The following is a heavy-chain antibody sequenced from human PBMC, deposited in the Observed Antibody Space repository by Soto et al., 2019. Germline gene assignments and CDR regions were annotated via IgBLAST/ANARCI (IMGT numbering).Heavy chain of an antibody. CDR2: INTDGSST. J-gene: IGHJ3*01. V-gene: IGHV3-74*01. CDR1: GFTFNSAW. Sequence: GGSLRLSCAASGFTFNSAWLNWVRQAPGKGLVWVARINTDGSSTNYADSVKGRFTISRDNAKNTLYLQMNSLRAEDTAVYYCARSPGGYYIDWGQGTMVTVSS. CDR3: ARSPGGYYID. D-gene: IGHD3-9*01.